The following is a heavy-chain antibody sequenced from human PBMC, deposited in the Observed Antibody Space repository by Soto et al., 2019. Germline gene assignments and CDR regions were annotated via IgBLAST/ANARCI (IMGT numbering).Heavy chain of an antibody. Sequence: QVQLVQSGVEVKQPGASVKVSCTAYGYNLREYGVSWLRQAPGLGFEWMGWISGDNVNRRSSQKFQDRLTMTTDTSSNTASLELRSLRSDDTALYYCGREVQQLDQEQFFQFNGGVVWGQGTSVTVSS. CDR1: GYNLREYG. CDR2: ISGDNVNR. D-gene: IGHD6-13*01. CDR3: GREVQQLDQEQFFQFNGGVV. J-gene: IGHJ6*02. V-gene: IGHV1-18*01.